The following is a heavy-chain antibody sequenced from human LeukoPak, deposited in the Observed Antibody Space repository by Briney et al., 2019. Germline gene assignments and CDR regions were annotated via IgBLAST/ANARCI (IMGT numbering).Heavy chain of an antibody. J-gene: IGHJ4*02. CDR3: ASYSRPDY. CDR2: IYSGGST. D-gene: IGHD6-13*01. CDR1: GFTVISSY. Sequence: GGSLRRSCAASGFTVISSYMSWVRQAPGKGLEWVSLIYSGGSTYYADSVKGRFTISRDNSKNTLYLQMNSLRAEDTAVYYCASYSRPDYWGQGTLVTVSS. V-gene: IGHV3-53*01.